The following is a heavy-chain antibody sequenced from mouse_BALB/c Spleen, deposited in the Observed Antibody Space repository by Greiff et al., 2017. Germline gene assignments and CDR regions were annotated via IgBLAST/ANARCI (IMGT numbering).Heavy chain of an antibody. CDR2: IHYRGST. V-gene: IGHV3-1*02. CDR3: ARRTGMAY. J-gene: IGHJ3*01. Sequence: EVQLLQSGPDLVKPSQSLSLTCTVTGYSITSCYSWHCIRQFPGNKLDLMGYIHYRGSTNYNPSLKSRISITRDTSKNQFFLQLNSVTTEDTATYDCARRTGMAYWGQGTLVTVSA. D-gene: IGHD4-1*01. CDR1: GYSITSCYS.